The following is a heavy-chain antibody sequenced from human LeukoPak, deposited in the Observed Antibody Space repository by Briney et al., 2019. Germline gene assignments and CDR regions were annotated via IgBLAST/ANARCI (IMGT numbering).Heavy chain of an antibody. V-gene: IGHV1-46*01. CDR1: GYTFTSNY. CDR3: ARDQEGFDY. J-gene: IGHJ4*02. CDR2: IYPRDGST. Sequence: ASVKVSCKASGYTFTSNYIHWVRQAPGQGLEWMGMIYPRDGSTSYAQKFQGRVTVTRDTPTSTVHMELSGLRSEDTAVYYCARDQEGFDYWGQGTLVTVSS.